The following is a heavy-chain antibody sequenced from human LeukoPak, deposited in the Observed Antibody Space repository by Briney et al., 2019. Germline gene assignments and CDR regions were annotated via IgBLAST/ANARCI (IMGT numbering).Heavy chain of an antibody. CDR2: ISPSVDST. J-gene: IGHJ4*02. Sequence: GGSLRLSCAASGFTFSSYAMSWVRQAPGKGLEWVAGISPSVDSTYYADSVKGRFTIARDNSKNTVYLQMDSLRFEGAAVYYCAQDLAYIRFDHWGQGTLVTVSS. CDR1: GFTFSSYA. D-gene: IGHD1-1*01. V-gene: IGHV3-23*01. CDR3: AQDLAYIRFDH.